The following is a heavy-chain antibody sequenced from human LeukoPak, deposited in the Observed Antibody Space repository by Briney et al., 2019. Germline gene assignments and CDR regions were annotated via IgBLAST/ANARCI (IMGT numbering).Heavy chain of an antibody. J-gene: IGHJ4*02. D-gene: IGHD2/OR15-2a*01. CDR2: MTSRRTSI. CDR1: GFSFSTYT. CDR3: ARVSGYYRDY. Sequence: GGCLRLSCAASGFSFSTYTMNWVRQARGKGLEWVSSMTSRRTSILHADSVKGPFTISRDDAQNSLYLQMTSLRAEDTALYYCARVSGYYRDYWGQGTLVTV. V-gene: IGHV3-21*01.